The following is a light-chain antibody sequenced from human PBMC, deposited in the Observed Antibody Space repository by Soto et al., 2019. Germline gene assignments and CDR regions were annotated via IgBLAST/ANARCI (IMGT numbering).Light chain of an antibody. V-gene: IGKV4-1*01. CDR2: WAS. Sequence: DIVMTQSPDSLPVSLAERATINCKSSQSVLYSSNNKNYFAWYQQKPRQPPKLLIYWASTRESGVPDRFSGSGSGTDFTRTSSSLQAEDVAVYYCQQYYSTPLACGQGTKVEIK. CDR3: QQYYSTPLA. J-gene: IGKJ1*01. CDR1: QSVLYSSNNKNY.